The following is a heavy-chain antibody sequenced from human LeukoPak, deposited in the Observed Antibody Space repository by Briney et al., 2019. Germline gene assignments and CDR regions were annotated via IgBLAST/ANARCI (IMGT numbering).Heavy chain of an antibody. J-gene: IGHJ1*01. CDR1: GFTIRSSW. CDR2: MNEDGSVT. CDR3: ARDPAWGAIDF. Sequence: GGSLRLSCAVSGFTIRSSWMSWVRQAPGKGLEWVADMNEDGSVTWYADSVKGRFTVSRDNAKNSVDLQRSSRRAEDNGVYYCARDPAWGAIDFGGQGTRVSVSS. D-gene: IGHD7-27*01. V-gene: IGHV3-7*01.